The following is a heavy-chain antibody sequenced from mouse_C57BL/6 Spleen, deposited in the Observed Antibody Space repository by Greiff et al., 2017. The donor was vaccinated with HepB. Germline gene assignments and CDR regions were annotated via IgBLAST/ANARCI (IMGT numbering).Heavy chain of an antibody. J-gene: IGHJ3*01. Sequence: VQLKESGPELVKPGASVKIPCKASGYTFTDYNMDWVKQSHGKSLEWIGDINPNNGGTIYNQKFKGKATLTVDKSSSTAYMELRSLTSEDTAVYYCARWQTAQAFAYWGQGTLVTVSA. CDR3: ARWQTAQAFAY. D-gene: IGHD3-2*02. CDR2: INPNNGGT. V-gene: IGHV1-18*01. CDR1: GYTFTDYN.